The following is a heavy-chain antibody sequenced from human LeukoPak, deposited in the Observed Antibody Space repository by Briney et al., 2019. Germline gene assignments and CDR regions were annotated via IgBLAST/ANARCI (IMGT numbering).Heavy chain of an antibody. J-gene: IGHJ4*02. D-gene: IGHD3-22*01. CDR2: ISGGTRLVI. CDR3: TSYYYNSGPNDN. CDR1: GLTSSDHP. Sequence: GGSLRLSCEVSGLTSSDHPMNWVRQAPGKGLEWVSYISGGTRLVIYYAESVKGRFTISRDNAKNSLYLQMNSLRAEDTAVYYCTSYYYNSGPNDNWGQGTLVTVSS. V-gene: IGHV3-48*04.